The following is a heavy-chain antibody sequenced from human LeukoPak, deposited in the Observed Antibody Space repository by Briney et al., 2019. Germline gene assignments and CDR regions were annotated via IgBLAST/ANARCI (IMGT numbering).Heavy chain of an antibody. CDR2: ISGSGGST. D-gene: IGHD4-11*01. CDR1: GFTFSTYS. CDR3: TPHRDGDYPFDY. J-gene: IGHJ4*02. Sequence: PGGSLRLSCAASGFTFSTYSMTWVRQAPGKGLEWVSTISGSGGSTYYADSVKGRFTISRDSAKNSLYLQMNSLRDEDTAVYYCTPHRDGDYPFDYWGQGTLVTVSS. V-gene: IGHV3-23*01.